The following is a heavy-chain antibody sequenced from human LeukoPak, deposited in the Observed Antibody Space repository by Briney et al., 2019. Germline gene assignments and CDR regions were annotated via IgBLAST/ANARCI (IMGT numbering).Heavy chain of an antibody. CDR1: GFTVSSNY. D-gene: IGHD3-3*01. V-gene: IGHV3-23*01. CDR3: ARRITIFGVVDDAFDI. J-gene: IGHJ3*02. CDR2: ISGSGGST. Sequence: GGSLRLSCAASGFTVSSNYMSWVRQAPGKGLEWVSAISGSGGSTYYADSVKGRFTISRDNSKNTLYLQMNSLRAEDTAVYYCARRITIFGVVDDAFDIWGQGTMVTVSS.